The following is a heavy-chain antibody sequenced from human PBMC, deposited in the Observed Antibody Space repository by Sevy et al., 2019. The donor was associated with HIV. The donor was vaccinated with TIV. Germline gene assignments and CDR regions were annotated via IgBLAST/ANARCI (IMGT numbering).Heavy chain of an antibody. CDR2: IGGSGGST. D-gene: IGHD6-13*01. CDR3: AKSHCPGIAAAGPNDY. CDR1: GFTFSSYA. V-gene: IGHV3-23*01. Sequence: GGSLRLSCAASGFTFSSYAMSWVRQAPGKGLEWVSAIGGSGGSTYYADSVKGRLTISRDNSKNTAYLPMNSLRAEDTAVYYCAKSHCPGIAAAGPNDYWGQGTLVTVSS. J-gene: IGHJ4*02.